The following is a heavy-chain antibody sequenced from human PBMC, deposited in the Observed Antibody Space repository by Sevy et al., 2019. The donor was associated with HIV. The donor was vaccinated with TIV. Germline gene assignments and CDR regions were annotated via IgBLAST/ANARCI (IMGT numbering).Heavy chain of an antibody. Sequence: GGSLRLSCAASGFTFSSYSMNWVRQAPGKGLEWVSYISSSSSTIYYADSVKGRFTISRDNAKNSLYLQMNSLRDEDTAVYYCVTDPSLIVGDYYFDYWGQGTLVTVSS. D-gene: IGHD1-26*01. J-gene: IGHJ4*02. CDR2: ISSSSSTI. V-gene: IGHV3-48*02. CDR1: GFTFSSYS. CDR3: VTDPSLIVGDYYFDY.